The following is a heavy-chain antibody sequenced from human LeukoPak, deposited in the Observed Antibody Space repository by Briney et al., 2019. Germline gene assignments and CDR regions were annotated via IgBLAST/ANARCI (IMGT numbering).Heavy chain of an antibody. V-gene: IGHV1-18*01. CDR1: GYTFTSYG. CDR3: ARAMVRGVIGPLDAFDI. J-gene: IGHJ3*02. Sequence: ASVKVSCKASGYTFTSYGISWVRQAPGQGLEWIGWISAYNGNANYAQKLQGRVTMTTDTSTSTAYMELRSLRSDDTAVYYCARAMVRGVIGPLDAFDIWGQGTMVTVSS. D-gene: IGHD3-10*01. CDR2: ISAYNGNA.